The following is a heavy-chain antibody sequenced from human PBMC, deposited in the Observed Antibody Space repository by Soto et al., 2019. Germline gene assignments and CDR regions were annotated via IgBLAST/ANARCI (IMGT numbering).Heavy chain of an antibody. CDR2: TRNKANSYTT. CDR3: TRLSDY. Sequence: EVQLVESGGGLVQPGGSLRLSCAASGFTFSDHSMDWVRQAPGKGLEWVGRTRNKANSYTTEYAASVKGRFTISRDDSRNSLYLQMNGLTTEDTAVYYCTRLSDYWCQGTLVTV. CDR1: GFTFSDHS. J-gene: IGHJ4*02. V-gene: IGHV3-72*01.